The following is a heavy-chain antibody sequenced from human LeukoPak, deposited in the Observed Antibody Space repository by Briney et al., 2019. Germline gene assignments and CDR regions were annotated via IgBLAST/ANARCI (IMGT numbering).Heavy chain of an antibody. V-gene: IGHV4-39*01. CDR2: VHSGVST. D-gene: IGHD5-18*01. CDR3: ARQVTFGYSYAYYFDH. Sequence: SETLSLTCTVSGGSISISYYYWGWIRQPPGKGLEWIGNVHSGVSTYYNLSLKSRVTISADTSKNQFSLKLSSVTAADTAVYYCARQVTFGYSYAYYFDHWGQGALVTVSS. J-gene: IGHJ4*02. CDR1: GGSISISYYY.